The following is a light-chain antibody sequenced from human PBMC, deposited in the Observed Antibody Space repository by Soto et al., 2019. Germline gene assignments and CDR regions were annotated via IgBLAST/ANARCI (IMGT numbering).Light chain of an antibody. CDR3: SSFTTSSPVV. Sequence: QSALTPPASVSGSPGQSITISCTGTSSDVGGYNYVSWYQQHPGKAPKLMIYDVSNRPSGVSNRFSGSKSGNTASLTISGLQPEDEADYYCSSFTTSSPVVFGGGTKLTVL. CDR2: DVS. V-gene: IGLV2-14*01. J-gene: IGLJ2*01. CDR1: SSDVGGYNY.